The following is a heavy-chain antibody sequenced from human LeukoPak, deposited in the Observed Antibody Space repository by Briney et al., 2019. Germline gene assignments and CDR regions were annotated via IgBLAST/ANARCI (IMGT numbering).Heavy chain of an antibody. Sequence: GGSLRLSCAASGFTFSSYAMHWVRQAPGKGLEWVAVISYDGSNKYYADSVKGRFTISRDNSKNTLYLQMNSLRAEDTAVYYCVRDSGYYFDYWGQGTLVTVSS. CDR3: VRDSGYYFDY. J-gene: IGHJ4*02. D-gene: IGHD3-10*01. V-gene: IGHV3-30-3*01. CDR2: ISYDGSNK. CDR1: GFTFSSYA.